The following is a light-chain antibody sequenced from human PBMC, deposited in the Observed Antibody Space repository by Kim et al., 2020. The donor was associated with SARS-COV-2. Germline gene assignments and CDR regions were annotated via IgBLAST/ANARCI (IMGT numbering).Light chain of an antibody. CDR2: GAS. J-gene: IGKJ4*01. CDR1: QTVSSN. CDR3: QQYNNWPLT. Sequence: SVSPGERATLSCRANQTVSSNFAWYQQKPGQAPRLLIYGASTRATGIPAMFSGSGSGTEFTLTISTLQSEDLAVYYCQQYNNWPLTFGGGTKLEI. V-gene: IGKV3-15*01.